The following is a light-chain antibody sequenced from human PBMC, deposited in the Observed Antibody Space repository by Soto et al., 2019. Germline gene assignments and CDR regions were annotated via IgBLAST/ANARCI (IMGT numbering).Light chain of an antibody. V-gene: IGLV2-14*01. CDR3: SSYTDSSNYV. CDR1: ISDLAIYNY. Sequence: QSALTQPASVSGSPGQSITISCTGTISDLAIYNYIYLYQQQPGKAPKLMIYQVSNRPSGVSNRFSGSRSGNTASLTISGLQAEDEADYYCSSYTDSSNYVFGTGTKLTVL. J-gene: IGLJ1*01. CDR2: QVS.